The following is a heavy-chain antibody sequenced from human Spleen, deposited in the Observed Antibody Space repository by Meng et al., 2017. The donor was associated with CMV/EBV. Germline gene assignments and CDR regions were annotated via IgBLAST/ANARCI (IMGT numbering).Heavy chain of an antibody. J-gene: IGHJ4*02. CDR2: ISSSGRDI. V-gene: IGHV3-11*04. CDR3: AKLKGVDTAVVPPS. D-gene: IGHD5-18*01. CDR1: GFSFGDNY. Sequence: GESLKISCAASGFSFGDNYMAWIRQPPGKGLEWVSFISSSGRDIFYADSVKGRFTISRDNAKKSLYLQMRRLRAADTAIYFCAKLKGVDTAVVPPSWGQGTLVTVSS.